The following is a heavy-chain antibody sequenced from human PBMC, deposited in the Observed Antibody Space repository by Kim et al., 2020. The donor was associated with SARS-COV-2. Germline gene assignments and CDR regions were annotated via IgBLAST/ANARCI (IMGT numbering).Heavy chain of an antibody. CDR2: INHSGST. V-gene: IGHV4-34*01. CDR1: GGSFSGYY. D-gene: IGHD3-22*01. Sequence: SETLSLTCAVYGGSFSGYYWSWIRQPPGKGLEWIGEINHSGSTNYNPSLKSRVTISVDTSKNQFSLKLSSVTAADTAVYYCARDQYYYDSSGPRFDPWGQGTLVTVSS. CDR3: ARDQYYYDSSGPRFDP. J-gene: IGHJ5*02.